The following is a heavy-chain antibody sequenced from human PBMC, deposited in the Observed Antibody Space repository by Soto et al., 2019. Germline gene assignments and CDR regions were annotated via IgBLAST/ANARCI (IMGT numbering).Heavy chain of an antibody. V-gene: IGHV3-30-3*01. Sequence: QVQLVESGGGVVQPGRSLRLSCAASGFSFSNYAMHWVRQAPGKGLEWVAVISYDGSNKYYADSVKGRFTISRDNSKNNLYLQMNNLRTEDTAVYYCATVRGYRQDFDAFDIWGQGTMVTVSS. CDR3: ATVRGYRQDFDAFDI. D-gene: IGHD3-16*02. J-gene: IGHJ3*02. CDR1: GFSFSNYA. CDR2: ISYDGSNK.